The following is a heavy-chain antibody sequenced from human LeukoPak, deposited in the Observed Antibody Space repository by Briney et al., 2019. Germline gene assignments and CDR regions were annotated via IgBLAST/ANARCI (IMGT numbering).Heavy chain of an antibody. Sequence: QSGGSLRLSCAASGFTVSSNYMSWVRQAPGKGLEWVSTISGSGSSTNSADSLQGRFTISRENAKNSLYLQMNGLRAGDTAVYYCARGPYCSAGSCYPRDYYYYYMDVWGKGTTVTVSS. CDR2: SGSGSST. J-gene: IGHJ6*03. CDR1: GFTVSSNY. CDR3: ARGPYCSAGSCYPRDYYYYYMDV. V-gene: IGHV3-53*01. D-gene: IGHD2-15*01.